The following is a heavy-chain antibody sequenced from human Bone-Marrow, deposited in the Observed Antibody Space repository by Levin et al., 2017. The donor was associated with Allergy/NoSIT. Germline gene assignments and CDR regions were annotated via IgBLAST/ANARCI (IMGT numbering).Heavy chain of an antibody. CDR1: GFTFSNYE. D-gene: IGHD4-11*01. CDR3: VREYSSSPGFSYYHYYIDA. J-gene: IGHJ6*03. Sequence: PGGSLRLSCAASGFTFSNYEMNWVRQAPGKGLEWVSYISSSGGTIYYADSVKGRFTISRDNAESSLFLQMNNLRAEDTAVYFCVREYSSSPGFSYYHYYIDAWGKGTTVTVSS. V-gene: IGHV3-48*03. CDR2: ISSSGGTI.